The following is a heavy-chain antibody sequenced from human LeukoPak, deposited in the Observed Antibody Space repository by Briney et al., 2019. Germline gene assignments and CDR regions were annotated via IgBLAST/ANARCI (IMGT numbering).Heavy chain of an antibody. CDR2: INPNSGGT. CDR3: ARDQGLVGARHQEGDY. V-gene: IGHV1-2*02. J-gene: IGHJ4*02. CDR1: GYTFTGYY. Sequence: GASVKVSCKASGYTFTGYYMHWVRQAPGQGLEWMGWINPNSGGTNYAQKFQGRVTMTRDTSISTAYMELSRLRSDDTAVYYCARDQGLVGARHQEGDYWGQGTLVTVSS. D-gene: IGHD1-26*01.